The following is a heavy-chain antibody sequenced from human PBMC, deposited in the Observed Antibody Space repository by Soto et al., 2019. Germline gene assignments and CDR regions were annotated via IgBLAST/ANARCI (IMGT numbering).Heavy chain of an antibody. D-gene: IGHD1-20*01. J-gene: IGHJ4*02. Sequence: PVGSLRLSCVASGFTFSSYAMTWVRQAPGKGLEWVSAISGGDGSPSYADSVKGRFTISRDNSKNTLYLHMNSLSADATATYYCAKLQTYNCDRLASSGVDCWGQGTQVTVSS. CDR1: GFTFSSYA. CDR3: AKLQTYNCDRLASSGVDC. CDR2: ISGGDGSP. V-gene: IGHV3-23*01.